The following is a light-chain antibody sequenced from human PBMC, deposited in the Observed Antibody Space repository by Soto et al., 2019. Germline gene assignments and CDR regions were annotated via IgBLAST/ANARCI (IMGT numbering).Light chain of an antibody. J-gene: IGLJ2*01. CDR2: DVS. Sequence: QSALTQPASVSGSPGQSIIVSCIGTSSDVGGYNYVSWYQQHPGKAPKLMIHDVSNRPSGVSNRFSGSKSGNTASLTISGLQAEDEAYYYCSSYASSNIQVFGGGTKLTVL. V-gene: IGLV2-14*03. CDR3: SSYASSNIQV. CDR1: SSDVGGYNY.